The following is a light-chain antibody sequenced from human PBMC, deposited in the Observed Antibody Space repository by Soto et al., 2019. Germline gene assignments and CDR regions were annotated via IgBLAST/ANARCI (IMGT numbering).Light chain of an antibody. V-gene: IGKV1-5*03. Sequence: DIQMTQSPSTLSGSVGDRVTITCRASQTIDSWLAWYQQRPGKPPNLLIYKASTLASGVPSRFSGSGSGTEFTLTINSLQHDDFATYYCQQYHIYSGTFGQGTKVDIK. CDR1: QTIDSW. J-gene: IGKJ1*01. CDR3: QQYHIYSGT. CDR2: KAS.